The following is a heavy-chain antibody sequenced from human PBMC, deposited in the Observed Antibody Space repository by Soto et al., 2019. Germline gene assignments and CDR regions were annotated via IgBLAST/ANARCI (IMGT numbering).Heavy chain of an antibody. Sequence: LRLSCAASGFTFSSYAMSWVRQAPGKGLEWVSAISGSGGSTYYADSVKGRFTISRDNSKNTLYLQMNSLRAEDTAVYYCAKVGRVATVTGYFDYWGQGTLVTVSS. D-gene: IGHD5-12*01. J-gene: IGHJ4*02. CDR2: ISGSGGST. CDR1: GFTFSSYA. V-gene: IGHV3-23*01. CDR3: AKVGRVATVTGYFDY.